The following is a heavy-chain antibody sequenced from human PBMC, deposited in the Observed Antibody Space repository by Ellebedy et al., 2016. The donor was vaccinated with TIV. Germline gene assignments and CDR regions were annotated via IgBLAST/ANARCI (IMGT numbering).Heavy chain of an antibody. J-gene: IGHJ4*02. Sequence: AASVKVSCKASGYTFASYDINWVRQANGQGLEWVGWMNPKSGNTGYAQKFQGRVTMTRNTSISTAFMELSSLRSEDTAVYYCARGRRDNWSSYLFDHWGQGTLVPVSS. V-gene: IGHV1-8*01. CDR2: MNPKSGNT. D-gene: IGHD1-1*01. CDR1: GYTFASYD. CDR3: ARGRRDNWSSYLFDH.